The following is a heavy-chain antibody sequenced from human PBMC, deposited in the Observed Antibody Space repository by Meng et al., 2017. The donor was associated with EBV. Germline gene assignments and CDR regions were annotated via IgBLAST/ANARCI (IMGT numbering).Heavy chain of an antibody. J-gene: IGHJ4*02. CDR2: LIPMVGAP. CDR1: GGTVRSDA. D-gene: IGHD3-10*01. Sequence: GQWRQCGVEEKKPGSSGKVSCRSSGGTVRSDAVSWGRQAPGQGLEWMGGLIPMVGAPHYAQKFQGRVTIIADESTSTHSMELNSLRSEDTAMYYCASESGRGFTPDYWGQGTLVTVSS. V-gene: IGHV1-69*01. CDR3: ASESGRGFTPDY.